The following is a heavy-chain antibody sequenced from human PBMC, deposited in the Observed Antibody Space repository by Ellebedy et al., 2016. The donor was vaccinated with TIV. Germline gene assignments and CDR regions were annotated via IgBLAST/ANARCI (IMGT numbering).Heavy chain of an antibody. J-gene: IGHJ6*02. V-gene: IGHV4-59*01. CDR3: ARLLGATGMDV. CDR1: GGSISSYY. D-gene: IGHD5-12*01. Sequence: MPSETLSLTCTVSGGSISSYYWSWIRQPPGKGLEWIGYIYYSGSTNYNPSLKSRVTISVDTSKNQFSLKLSSVTAADTAVYYCARLLGATGMDVWGQGTTVTVSS. CDR2: IYYSGST.